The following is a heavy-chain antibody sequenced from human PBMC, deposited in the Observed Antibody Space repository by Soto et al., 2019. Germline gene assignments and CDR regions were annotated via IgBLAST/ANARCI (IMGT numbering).Heavy chain of an antibody. V-gene: IGHV3-30-3*01. Sequence: QVQLVESEGGVVQPGRSLRLSCAASGFTFSSYAMHWVRQAPGKGQEWVAVISYDGSNKYYADSVKGRFTISRDNSKNTLYLQMNSLRAEDTAVSYCARDFSRQQLVYFDYWGQGTLVTVSS. CDR2: ISYDGSNK. J-gene: IGHJ4*02. D-gene: IGHD6-13*01. CDR3: ARDFSRQQLVYFDY. CDR1: GFTFSSYA.